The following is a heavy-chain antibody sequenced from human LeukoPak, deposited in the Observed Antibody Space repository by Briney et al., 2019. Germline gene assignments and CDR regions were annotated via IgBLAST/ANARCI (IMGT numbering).Heavy chain of an antibody. J-gene: IGHJ4*02. CDR1: GFTFSSYA. Sequence: GRSLRLSCAASGFTFSSYAMHWVRQAPGKGLEWVAVISYDGSNKYYADSVKGRFTISRDNSKNTLYLQMNSLRAEDTAVYYCARKRAFYDSSGYNPYALDYWGQGTLVTVSS. D-gene: IGHD3-22*01. V-gene: IGHV3-30-3*01. CDR2: ISYDGSNK. CDR3: ARKRAFYDSSGYNPYALDY.